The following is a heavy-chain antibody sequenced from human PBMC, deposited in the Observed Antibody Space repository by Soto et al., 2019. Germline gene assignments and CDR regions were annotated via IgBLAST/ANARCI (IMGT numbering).Heavy chain of an antibody. CDR2: ISYDGSNK. V-gene: IGHV3-30-3*01. J-gene: IGHJ6*02. Sequence: GGSLRLSCAASGFTFSSYAMHWVRQAPGKGLEWVAVISYDGSNKYYADSVKGRFTISRDNSKNTLYLQMNSLRAEDTAVYYCARGQYYYDSSGYYYEYYYYGMDVWGQGTTVTVSS. CDR1: GFTFSSYA. D-gene: IGHD3-22*01. CDR3: ARGQYYYDSSGYYYEYYYYGMDV.